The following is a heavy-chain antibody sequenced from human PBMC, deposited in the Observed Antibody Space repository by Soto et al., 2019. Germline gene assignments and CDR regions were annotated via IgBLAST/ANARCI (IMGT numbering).Heavy chain of an antibody. CDR2: ISYDGSNK. CDR1: GFTFSSYA. D-gene: IGHD1-20*01. Sequence: QVQLVESGGGVVQPGRSLRLSCAASGFTFSSYAMHWVRQAPGKGLEWVALISYDGSNKYYADSVKGRFTISRDNSKNTLYLQMNSLRAEDTAVYYCARDLKYILWYGYYYYGMDVWGQGTTVTVSS. J-gene: IGHJ6*02. V-gene: IGHV3-30-3*01. CDR3: ARDLKYILWYGYYYYGMDV.